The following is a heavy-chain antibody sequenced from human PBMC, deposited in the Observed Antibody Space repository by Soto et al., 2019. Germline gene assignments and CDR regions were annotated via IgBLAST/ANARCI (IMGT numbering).Heavy chain of an antibody. J-gene: IGHJ4*02. CDR2: ISYDGSNK. V-gene: IGHV3-30-3*01. CDR1: GFTFSSYA. Sequence: QVQLVESGGGVVQPGRSLRLSCAASGFTFSSYAMHWVRQAPGKGLEWVAVISYDGSNKYYADSVKGRFTISRDNSKNTLYLQMNSLRAEDTAVYYCARGRWLQHHFDCWGQGNLVTVSS. CDR3: ARGRWLQHHFDC. D-gene: IGHD5-12*01.